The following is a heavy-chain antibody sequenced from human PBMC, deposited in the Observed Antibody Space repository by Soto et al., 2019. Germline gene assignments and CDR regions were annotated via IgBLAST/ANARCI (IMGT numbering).Heavy chain of an antibody. CDR2: ISYDGSNK. J-gene: IGHJ6*02. D-gene: IGHD1-20*01. V-gene: IGHV3-30-3*01. Sequence: PGGSLRLSCAASGFTFSSYAMHWVRQAPGKGLEWVAVISYDGSNKYYADSVKGRFTISRDNSKNTLYLQMNSLRAEDTAVYYCATDLITPFWGQGTTVTVSS. CDR3: ATDLITPF. CDR1: GFTFSSYA.